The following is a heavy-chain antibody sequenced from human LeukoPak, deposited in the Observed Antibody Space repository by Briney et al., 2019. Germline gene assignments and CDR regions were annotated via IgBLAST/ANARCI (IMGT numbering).Heavy chain of an antibody. D-gene: IGHD6-13*01. V-gene: IGHV3-33*08. CDR2: IWYDGSNK. CDR1: GFTFSRYG. Sequence: GGSLRLSCAASGFTFSRYGMHWVRQAPGKGLEWVAVIWYDGSNKYYADSVKGRFTISRDNSKNTLYLQMNSLRAEDTAVYYCARDGGYYSSSWYYDYWGQGTLVTVSS. CDR3: ARDGGYYSSSWYYDY. J-gene: IGHJ4*02.